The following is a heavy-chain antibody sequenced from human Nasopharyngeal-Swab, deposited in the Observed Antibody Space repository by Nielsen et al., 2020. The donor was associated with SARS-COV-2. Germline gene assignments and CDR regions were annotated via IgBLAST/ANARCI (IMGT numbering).Heavy chain of an antibody. V-gene: IGHV3-23*01. D-gene: IGHD2-21*01. CDR1: AFTFSNFA. CDR3: AKAPYLRGLDV. J-gene: IGHJ6*02. CDR2: IDGTGDSS. Sequence: GGSLRLSCAASAFTFSNFAMSWVRQAPGKALEWVSVIDGTGDSSYYADSVKGRFTISRDNTKNTLYLQMNSLRVEDTAVYYCAKAPYLRGLDVWGQGTTVTVSS.